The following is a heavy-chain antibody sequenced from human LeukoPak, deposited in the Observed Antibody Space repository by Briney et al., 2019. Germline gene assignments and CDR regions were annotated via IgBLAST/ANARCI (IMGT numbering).Heavy chain of an antibody. J-gene: IGHJ4*02. CDR2: ITNSGRST. D-gene: IGHD1-26*01. V-gene: IGHV3-11*04. Sequence: GGSLRLSCEASGFSFSNYFMSWIRQAPGKGLEWVSYITNSGRSTNYADAVKGRYTISRDNAKTSVYQEMTALKAEDTAVYYCAREASGNYHVFDSWGQGTLVTVSS. CDR3: AREASGNYHVFDS. CDR1: GFSFSNYF.